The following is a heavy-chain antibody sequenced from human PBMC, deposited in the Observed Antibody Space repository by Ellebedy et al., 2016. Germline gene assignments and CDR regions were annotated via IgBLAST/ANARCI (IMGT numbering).Heavy chain of an antibody. V-gene: IGHV4-31*03. CDR3: AREDALGGYSSGC. D-gene: IGHD6-19*01. CDR2: IYYSGST. Sequence: SETLSLXXTVSGGSISSSSYYWGWIRQPPGKGLEWIGYIYYSGSTYYNPSLKSRVTISVDTSKNQFSLKLSSVTAADTAVYYCAREDALGGYSSGCWGQGTLVTVSS. CDR1: GGSISSSSYY. J-gene: IGHJ4*02.